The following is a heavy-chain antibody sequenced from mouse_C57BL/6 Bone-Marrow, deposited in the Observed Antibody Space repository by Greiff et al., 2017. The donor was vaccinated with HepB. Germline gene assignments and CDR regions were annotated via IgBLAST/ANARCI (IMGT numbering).Heavy chain of an antibody. V-gene: IGHV1-55*01. J-gene: IGHJ1*03. CDR3: ARGGYYSNYVYFDV. D-gene: IGHD2-5*01. CDR1: GYTFTSYW. CDR2: IYPGSGST. Sequence: QVQLQQSGAELVKPGASVKMSCKASGYTFTSYWITWVKQRPGQGLEWIGDIYPGSGSTNYNEKFKSKATLTVDTSSSTAYMQLSSLTSEDSAVYYCARGGYYSNYVYFDVWGTGTTVTVSS.